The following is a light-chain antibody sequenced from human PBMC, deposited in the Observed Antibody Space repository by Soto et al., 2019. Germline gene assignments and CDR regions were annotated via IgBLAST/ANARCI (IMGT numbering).Light chain of an antibody. CDR2: GAS. CDR1: QSVSSN. CDR3: QHYNNWPYT. V-gene: IGKV3-15*01. Sequence: EIVMTQSPATLSVSPGERATLSCRASQSVSSNLAWYQQKPGQAPRLLIYGASTRATGIPARFSGSGSGTEFTLTISSLQSEDFAVYYCQHYNNWPYTFGKGTKVDIK. J-gene: IGKJ2*01.